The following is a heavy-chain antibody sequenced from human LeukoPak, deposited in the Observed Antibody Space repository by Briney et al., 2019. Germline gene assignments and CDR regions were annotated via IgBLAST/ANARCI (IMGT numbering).Heavy chain of an antibody. V-gene: IGHV1-18*01. J-gene: IGHJ5*02. CDR2: ISAYNGNT. Sequence: ASVKVSCKASGYTFTSYGISWVRQAPGQGLEWMGWISAYNGNTNYAQKLQGRVTMTTDTSTSTAYMELRSLRSEDTAVYYCARMTGYCISTSCYGKNWFDPWGQGTLVTVSS. CDR1: GYTFTSYG. D-gene: IGHD2-2*01. CDR3: ARMTGYCISTSCYGKNWFDP.